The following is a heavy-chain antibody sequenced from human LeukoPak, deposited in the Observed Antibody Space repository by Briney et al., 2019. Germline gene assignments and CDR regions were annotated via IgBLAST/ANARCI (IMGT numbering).Heavy chain of an antibody. CDR1: GFTFSDYY. J-gene: IGHJ3*02. Sequence: PGGSLRLSCAASGFTFSDYYMSWIRQAPGKGLEWVSYISSSGSTMYYADSVKGRFTISRDNAKNSLYLQMNSLRAEDTAVYYCARDRRWGGGSRTRSDAFDIWGQGTMVTVSS. CDR3: ARDRRWGGGSRTRSDAFDI. V-gene: IGHV3-11*04. D-gene: IGHD1-26*01. CDR2: ISSSGSTM.